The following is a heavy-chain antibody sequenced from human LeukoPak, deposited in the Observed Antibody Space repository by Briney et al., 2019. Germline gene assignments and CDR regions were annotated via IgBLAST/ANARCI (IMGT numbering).Heavy chain of an antibody. V-gene: IGHV3-23*01. CDR1: GFTFSSYG. CDR3: AKVSRTQYSSSWYRKFDP. CDR2: ISGSGGST. J-gene: IGHJ5*02. Sequence: PRGSLRLSCAASGFTFSSYGMSWVRQAPGKGLEWVSAISGSGGSTYYADSVKGRFTISRDNSKNTLYLQMNSLRAEDTAVYYCAKVSRTQYSSSWYRKFDPWGQGTLVTVSS. D-gene: IGHD6-13*01.